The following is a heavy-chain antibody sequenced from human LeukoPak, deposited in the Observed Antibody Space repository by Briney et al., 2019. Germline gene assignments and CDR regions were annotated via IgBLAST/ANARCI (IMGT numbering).Heavy chain of an antibody. J-gene: IGHJ3*02. CDR3: ARALWSGYPVDAFDI. D-gene: IGHD3-3*01. CDR1: GGSLSSYY. CDR2: IYYSGST. Sequence: KPSETLSLTCTVSGGSLSSYYWSWIRQTPGKGLAWIGYIYYSGSTNYNPSLKSRVTISVDTSKNQFSLKLSSVTAADTAVYYCARALWSGYPVDAFDIWGQGTMVTVSS. V-gene: IGHV4-59*01.